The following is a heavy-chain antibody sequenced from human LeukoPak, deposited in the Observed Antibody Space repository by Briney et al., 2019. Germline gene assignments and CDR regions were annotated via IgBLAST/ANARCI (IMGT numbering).Heavy chain of an antibody. Sequence: GGSLRLSCAASGFTFSSYAMSWVRLAPGKGLEWVSGISVSGGRTYYADSVKGRFTISRDNSKNTLYLQMNSLRAEDTAVYYCAKGYDSPMDAWGQGTTVTVSS. CDR1: GFTFSSYA. CDR3: AKGYDSPMDA. V-gene: IGHV3-23*01. J-gene: IGHJ6*02. D-gene: IGHD1-20*01. CDR2: ISVSGGRT.